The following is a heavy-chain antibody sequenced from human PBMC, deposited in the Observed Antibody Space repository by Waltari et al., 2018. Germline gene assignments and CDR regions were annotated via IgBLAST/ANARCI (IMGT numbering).Heavy chain of an antibody. V-gene: IGHV4-61*09. CDR1: GGSISSGSYY. CDR3: ARDGSSGWYLNYYYYYGMDV. J-gene: IGHJ6*02. D-gene: IGHD6-19*01. CDR2: IYTSGST. Sequence: VQLQESGPGLVKPSRTLSLTCTVSGGSISSGSYYWSWIRQPAGKGLEWIGYIYTSGSTNYNPSLKSRVTISVDTSKNQFSLKLSSVTAADTAVYYCARDGSSGWYLNYYYYYGMDVWGQGTTVTVSS.